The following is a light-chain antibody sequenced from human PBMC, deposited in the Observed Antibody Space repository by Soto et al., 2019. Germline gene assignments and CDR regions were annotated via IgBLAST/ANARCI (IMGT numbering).Light chain of an antibody. CDR1: QSVSGN. Sequence: EIVMTQSPATLSVFPGERATLSCMASQSVSGNLAWYQQKPGQAPRLLIYGASTRATGIPARFSGSGSGTDFTLTISSLQSEDFAVYYCQQYNNWPPTVGQGTRLEIK. J-gene: IGKJ5*01. CDR3: QQYNNWPPT. CDR2: GAS. V-gene: IGKV3-15*01.